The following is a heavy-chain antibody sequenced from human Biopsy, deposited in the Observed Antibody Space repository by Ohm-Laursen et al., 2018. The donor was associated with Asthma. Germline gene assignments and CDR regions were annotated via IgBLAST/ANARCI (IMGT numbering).Heavy chain of an antibody. J-gene: IGHJ6*02. V-gene: IGHV3-30*03. D-gene: IGHD2-8*01. CDR1: GFTFSNYG. CDR3: ARERAGVLGSYNGMDV. Sequence: SLRLSCSASGFTFSNYGMHWVRQVAGKGLGWVAVVTYDGISQYYAESVKGRFTISRDNSRNTLNLQMNSVRPDDTAVYFCARERAGVLGSYNGMDVWGPGTTVSVSS. CDR2: VTYDGISQ.